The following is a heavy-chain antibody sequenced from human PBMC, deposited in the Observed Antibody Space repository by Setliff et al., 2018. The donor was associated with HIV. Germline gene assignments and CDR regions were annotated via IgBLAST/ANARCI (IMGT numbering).Heavy chain of an antibody. D-gene: IGHD3-22*01. Sequence: GGSLRLSCAVSEVIVSNNYMSWVRQAPGKGLEWVSVIYSGGSTDHADSVKGRFTISRDNSKNTVYLQMTSLRAEDTAEYYCAKELAASGLGYFDSWGRGILVTVSS. V-gene: IGHV3-53*01. J-gene: IGHJ4*02. CDR1: EVIVSNNY. CDR2: IYSGGST. CDR3: AKELAASGLGYFDS.